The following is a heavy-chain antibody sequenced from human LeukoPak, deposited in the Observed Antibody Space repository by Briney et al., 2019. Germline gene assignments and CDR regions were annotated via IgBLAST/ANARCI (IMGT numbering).Heavy chain of an antibody. J-gene: IGHJ3*02. CDR3: ARDVYDSGRGAFDI. CDR2: INEDGSAK. D-gene: IGHD3-10*01. CDR1: GFTFSTSW. Sequence: GSLRLSCAASGFTFSTSWMSWVRQGPGKGLEWVANINEDGSAKYYVDSVKGRFTISRDNAKNSLFLQMNSLRVEDTAVYYCARDVYDSGRGAFDIFGQGTMVTVSS. V-gene: IGHV3-7*01.